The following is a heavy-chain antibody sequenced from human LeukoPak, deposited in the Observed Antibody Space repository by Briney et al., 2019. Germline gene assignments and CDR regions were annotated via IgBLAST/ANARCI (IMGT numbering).Heavy chain of an antibody. CDR2: IYYSGST. CDR3: AITYSSQIKFDY. Sequence: SETLSLTCTVSGGSISSSSYYWGWIRQPPGKGLEWIGSIYYSGSTYYNPSLKSRVTISVDTSKNQFSLKLSSVTAADTAVYYCAITYSSQIKFDYWGQGTLVTVSS. J-gene: IGHJ4*02. V-gene: IGHV4-39*01. D-gene: IGHD6-13*01. CDR1: GGSISSSSYY.